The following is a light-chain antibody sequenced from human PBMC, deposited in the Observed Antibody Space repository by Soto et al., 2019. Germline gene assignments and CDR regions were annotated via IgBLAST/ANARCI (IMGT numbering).Light chain of an antibody. CDR1: HSVSSK. J-gene: IGKJ5*01. V-gene: IGKV3D-15*01. Sequence: ETVMTQSPATLSVSPGERATLSCRASHSVSSKLAWDQQKPGQAPRLLIYGASTRATGIPARFSGSGSGTEFTLTISSLQSEDFAVYYCQQYNNWPPITFGQGTRLEIK. CDR2: GAS. CDR3: QQYNNWPPIT.